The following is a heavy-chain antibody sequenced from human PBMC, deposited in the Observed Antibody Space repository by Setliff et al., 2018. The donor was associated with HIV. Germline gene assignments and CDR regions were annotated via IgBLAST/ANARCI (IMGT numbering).Heavy chain of an antibody. D-gene: IGHD2-15*01. CDR2: INYSGTT. V-gene: IGHV4-34*01. J-gene: IGHJ4*02. Sequence: LSLTCAIYGGSFSGNYWSWICQPPGKGLEWIGEINYSGTTNHNPFLKSRVTISVDTSKKQFSLKLNSVTAADSAIYYCAATYCRGGGRDCPQMYDYWGQGSLVTVSS. CDR3: AATYCRGGGRDCPQMYDY. CDR1: GGSFSGNY.